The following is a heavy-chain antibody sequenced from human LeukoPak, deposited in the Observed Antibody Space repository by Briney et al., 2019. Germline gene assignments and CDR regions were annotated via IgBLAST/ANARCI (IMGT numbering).Heavy chain of an antibody. V-gene: IGHV4-30-2*01. CDR1: GGSISSGGYS. CDR3: ARTALGYFDY. J-gene: IGHJ4*02. CDR2: IYHSGST. Sequence: SETLSLTCAVSGGSISSGGYSWSWIRQPPGKGLEWIGYIYHSGSTYYNPSLKSRVTISVDRSKNQFSLKLSPVTAADTAVYYCARTALGYFDYWGQGTLVTVSS. D-gene: IGHD7-27*01.